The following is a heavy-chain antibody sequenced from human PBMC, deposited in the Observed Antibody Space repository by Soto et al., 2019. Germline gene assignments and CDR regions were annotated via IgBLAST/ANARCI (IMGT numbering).Heavy chain of an antibody. J-gene: IGHJ4*02. D-gene: IGHD3-10*01. Sequence: ASVKVSCKASGYTFTSYAMHWVRQAPGQRLEWMGWINAGNGNTKYSQKFQGRVTMTRNTSISTAYMELSSLRSEDTAVYYCARGELLWFGELLRWGQGTLVTVSS. CDR1: GYTFTSYA. CDR3: ARGELLWFGELLR. V-gene: IGHV1-3*01. CDR2: INAGNGNT.